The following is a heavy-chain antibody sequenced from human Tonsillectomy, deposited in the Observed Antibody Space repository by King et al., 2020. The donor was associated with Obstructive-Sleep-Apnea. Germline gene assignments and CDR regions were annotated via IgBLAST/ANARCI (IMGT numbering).Heavy chain of an antibody. CDR3: ALRTNYYDSRDY. V-gene: IGHV2-26*01. Sequence: TLKESGPVLVKPTETLTLTCTVSGFSLSNARMGVSWIRQPPGKALEWLAHIFSNDAKSYSTSLKSRLTISKDTSKSQVVLTMTNMDPADTATYYCALRTNYYDSRDYWGQGTLVTVSS. CDR2: IFSNDAK. J-gene: IGHJ4*02. CDR1: GFSLSNARMG. D-gene: IGHD3-22*01.